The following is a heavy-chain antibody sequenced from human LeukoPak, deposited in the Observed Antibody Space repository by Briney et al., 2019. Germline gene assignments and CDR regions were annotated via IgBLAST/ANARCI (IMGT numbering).Heavy chain of an antibody. Sequence: VASVKVSCKASGGTFSSYAISWVRQAPGQGLEWMGGIIPIFGTANYAQKFQGRVTITADESTSTAYMELSSLRSEDTAVYYCARKTEYSSSGAFDIWGQGTMVTVSS. CDR3: ARKTEYSSSGAFDI. CDR1: GGTFSSYA. J-gene: IGHJ3*02. D-gene: IGHD6-6*01. V-gene: IGHV1-69*13. CDR2: IIPIFGTA.